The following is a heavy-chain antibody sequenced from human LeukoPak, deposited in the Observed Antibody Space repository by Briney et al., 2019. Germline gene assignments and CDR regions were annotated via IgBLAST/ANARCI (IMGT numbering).Heavy chain of an antibody. CDR1: GLSISSGDYY. J-gene: IGHJ4*02. CDR3: ARAHSLDY. CDR2: IYYSGST. Sequence: SETLSLTCTVSGLSISSGDYYWRWIRQPPGQGLEWIGYIYYSGSTYYHPSLKCRVSKSVETSKNQFSLKLNSVTAADTAVYCCARAHSLDYWGRGTLVTVSS. V-gene: IGHV4-30-4*01. D-gene: IGHD6-13*01.